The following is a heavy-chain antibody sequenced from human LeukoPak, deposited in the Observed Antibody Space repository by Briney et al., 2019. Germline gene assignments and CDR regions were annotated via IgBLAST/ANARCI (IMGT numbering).Heavy chain of an antibody. D-gene: IGHD1-1*01. V-gene: IGHV1-2*02. J-gene: IGHJ4*02. CDR1: AYTFTYFY. CDR3: MRDPLLPVPGRQGDS. Sequence: APVTVSCTSSAYTFTYFYIHWVRHAPGQGLELKGCINPNSGVTTYAQGFQGRVTMTRDTAIKTAYLDLARLTSDDTAVYYCMRDPLLPVPGRQGDSWGQGTLVTVSS. CDR2: INPNSGVT.